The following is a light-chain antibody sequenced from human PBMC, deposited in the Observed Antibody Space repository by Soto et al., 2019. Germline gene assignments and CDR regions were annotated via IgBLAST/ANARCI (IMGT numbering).Light chain of an antibody. CDR3: SSYTSSSTGGV. CDR1: GSDVGGYNY. CDR2: EVS. V-gene: IGLV2-14*01. Sequence: QSALTQPASVSGSPGQSITISCTGTGSDVGGYNYVSWYQQYPGKAPKLMIYEVSNRPSGVSNRFSGSKSGNTASLTISGLQAEDEADYYCSSYTSSSTGGVFGTGTKVTVL. J-gene: IGLJ1*01.